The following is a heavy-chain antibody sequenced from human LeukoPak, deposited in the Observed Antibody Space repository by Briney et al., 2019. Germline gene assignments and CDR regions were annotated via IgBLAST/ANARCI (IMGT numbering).Heavy chain of an antibody. CDR1: GGSFSGYY. V-gene: IGHV4-31*11. D-gene: IGHD3-22*01. CDR3: ARQDYYDSSGLRY. CDR2: IYYSGST. Sequence: SETLSLTCAVYGGSFSGYYWSWIRQHPGKGLEWIGYIYYSGSTYYNPSLKSRVTISVDTSKNQFSLKLSSVTAADTAVYYCARQDYYDSSGLRYWGQGTLVTVSS. J-gene: IGHJ4*02.